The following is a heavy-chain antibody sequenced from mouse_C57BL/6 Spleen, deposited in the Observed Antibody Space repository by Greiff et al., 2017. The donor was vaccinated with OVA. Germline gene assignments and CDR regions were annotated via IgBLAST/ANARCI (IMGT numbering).Heavy chain of an antibody. CDR3: ASLYDGYSALAY. CDR2: IWSGGST. V-gene: IGHV2-2*01. CDR1: GFSLTSYG. D-gene: IGHD2-3*01. Sequence: QVQLQQSGPGLVQPSQSLSITCTVSGFSLTSYGVHWVRQSPGKGLEWLGVIWSGGSTDYNAAFISRLSISKDNSKSQVFFKMNSLQADDTAIDYCASLYDGYSALAYWGQGTLVTVSA. J-gene: IGHJ3*01.